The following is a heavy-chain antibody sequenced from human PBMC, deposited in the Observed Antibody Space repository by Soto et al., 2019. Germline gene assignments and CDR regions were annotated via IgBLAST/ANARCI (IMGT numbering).Heavy chain of an antibody. V-gene: IGHV3-30*18. Sequence: PGGSLRLSCAASGFTFSSYGMHWVRQAPGKGLEWVAVISYDGSNKYYADSVKGRFTISRDNSKNTLYLQMNSLRAEDTAVYYCAKERVDSPYDFWSGYYSDLHMDVWGQGTTVTVSS. D-gene: IGHD3-3*01. CDR1: GFTFSSYG. CDR2: ISYDGSNK. CDR3: AKERVDSPYDFWSGYYSDLHMDV. J-gene: IGHJ6*02.